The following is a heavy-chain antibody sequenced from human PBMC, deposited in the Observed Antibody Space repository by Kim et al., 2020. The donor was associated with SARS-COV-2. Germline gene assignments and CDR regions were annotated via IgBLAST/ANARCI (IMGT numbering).Heavy chain of an antibody. J-gene: IGHJ4*02. CDR3: ARDSRSERNGETYYYDSRDDY. CDR1: GFTFSSYW. Sequence: GGSLRLSCAASGFTFSSYWMSWVRQAPGKGLEWVANIKQDGSEKYYVDSVKGRFTISRDNAKNSLYLQMNSLRAEDTAVYYCARDSRSERNGETYYYDSRDDYWGQGTLVTVSS. D-gene: IGHD3-22*01. CDR2: IKQDGSEK. V-gene: IGHV3-7*01.